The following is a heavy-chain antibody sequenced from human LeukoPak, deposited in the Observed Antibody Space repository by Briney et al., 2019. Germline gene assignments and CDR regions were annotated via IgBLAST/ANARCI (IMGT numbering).Heavy chain of an antibody. CDR1: GGSISSSSYY. CDR3: ARDHIAAAGHWYFDL. Sequence: SETLSLACTVSGGSISSSSYYWGWIRQPPGKGLEWIGSIYYSGSTYYNPSLKSRVTISVDTSKNQFSLKLSSVTAADTAVYYCARDHIAAAGHWYFDLWGRGTLVTVSS. V-gene: IGHV4-39*07. D-gene: IGHD6-13*01. CDR2: IYYSGST. J-gene: IGHJ2*01.